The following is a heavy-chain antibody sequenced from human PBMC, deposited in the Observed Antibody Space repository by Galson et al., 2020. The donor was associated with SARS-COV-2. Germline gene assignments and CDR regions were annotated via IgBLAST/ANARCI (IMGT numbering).Heavy chain of an antibody. J-gene: IGHJ5*02. Sequence: GGSLRLSCAASGFTFSSYSMNWVRQAPGKGLEWVSYISSSSTIYYADSVKGRFTISRDNAKNSLYLQMNSLRAEDTAVYYCARDGRTGTTYFKPTNWFDPWGQGTLVTVSS. CDR3: ARDGRTGTTYFKPTNWFDP. CDR2: ISSSSTI. D-gene: IGHD1-1*01. V-gene: IGHV3-48*01. CDR1: GFTFSSYS.